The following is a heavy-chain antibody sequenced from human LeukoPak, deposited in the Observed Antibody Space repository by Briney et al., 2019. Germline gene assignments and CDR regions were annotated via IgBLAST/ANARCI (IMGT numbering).Heavy chain of an antibody. CDR2: IRFDGSNN. CDR1: GFSLRSYG. V-gene: IGHV3-30*02. Sequence: PGGSLRLSCAASGFSLRSYGMHWVRQAPGKGLEWVAFIRFDGSNNYYAGSVKGRFTISRDTSKNTLYLQMNSLRAEDTAVYYCAKRGFHYSILEYWGQGTLVTVSS. CDR3: AKRGFHYSILEY. J-gene: IGHJ4*02. D-gene: IGHD3-16*02.